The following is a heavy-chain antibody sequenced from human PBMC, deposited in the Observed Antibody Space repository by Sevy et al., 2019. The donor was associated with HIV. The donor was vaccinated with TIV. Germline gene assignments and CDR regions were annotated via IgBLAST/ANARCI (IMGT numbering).Heavy chain of an antibody. CDR2: IGPDGSSA. D-gene: IGHD5-12*01. CDR1: GLVFSDYW. Sequence: GGSLRLSCAASGLVFSDYWMHWVRQIPGKGLVWVSRIGPDGSSATYADSVKGRFTISRDNTKNTLYLQMSSLRVEDTAVYYCVRVRNPRGFNAYDYWGQGTLVTVSS. CDR3: VRVRNPRGFNAYDY. V-gene: IGHV3-74*01. J-gene: IGHJ4*02.